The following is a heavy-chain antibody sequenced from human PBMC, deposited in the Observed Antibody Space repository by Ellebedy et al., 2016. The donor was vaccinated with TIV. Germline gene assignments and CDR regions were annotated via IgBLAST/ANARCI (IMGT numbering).Heavy chain of an antibody. CDR2: ISGYNGNT. CDR1: GYTFTGFH. D-gene: IGHD3-22*01. Sequence: ASVKVSCKASGYTFTGFHIHWVRQAPGQGLEWMGWISGYNGNTNYAHKFQGRVAVTTDTSTSTAYMELSSLRSEDTAVYYCARESYYDSSGYPSRYFDYWGQGTLVTVSS. V-gene: IGHV1-18*04. J-gene: IGHJ4*02. CDR3: ARESYYDSSGYPSRYFDY.